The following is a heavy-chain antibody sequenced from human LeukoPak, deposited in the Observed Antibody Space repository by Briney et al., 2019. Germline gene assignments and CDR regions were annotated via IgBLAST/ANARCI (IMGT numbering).Heavy chain of an antibody. CDR1: GGSISSSSYY. CDR2: IYYSGST. D-gene: IGHD2-15*01. V-gene: IGHV4-39*01. Sequence: SETLSLTCTVSGGSISSSSYYWGWIRQPPGKGLEWIGSIYYSGSTYSNPSLQSRVTISVDTSKNQFSLKLNSVTAADTAVYYCASFYCSGGSCYQYYFYYYMDVWGKGTTVTISS. CDR3: ASFYCSGGSCYQYYFYYYMDV. J-gene: IGHJ6*03.